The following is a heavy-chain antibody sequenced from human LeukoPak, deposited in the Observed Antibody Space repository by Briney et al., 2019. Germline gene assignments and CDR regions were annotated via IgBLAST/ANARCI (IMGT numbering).Heavy chain of an antibody. Sequence: ASVKVSCKASGYTFTGYYMHWVRQAPGQGLEWMGWINPNSGGTNYAQKFQGRVTMTRDTSISTAYMELSRLRSDDTAVYYCVLRYFDWLDAFDIWGQGTMVTVSS. D-gene: IGHD3-9*01. CDR2: INPNSGGT. CDR1: GYTFTGYY. J-gene: IGHJ3*02. CDR3: VLRYFDWLDAFDI. V-gene: IGHV1-2*02.